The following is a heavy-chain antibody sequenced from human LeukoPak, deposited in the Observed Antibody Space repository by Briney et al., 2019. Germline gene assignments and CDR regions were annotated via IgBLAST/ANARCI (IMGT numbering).Heavy chain of an antibody. CDR1: GFTFSSYE. J-gene: IGHJ6*02. Sequence: GGSLRLSCAASGFTFSSYEMNWVRQAPGKGLEWVSYISSSGSTIYYADSVKGRFTISRDNAKNSLYLQMNSLRAEDTAVYHCMMSLTAHYYYGMDVWGQGTAVTVSS. D-gene: IGHD2-21*02. CDR3: MMSLTAHYYYGMDV. V-gene: IGHV3-48*03. CDR2: ISSSGSTI.